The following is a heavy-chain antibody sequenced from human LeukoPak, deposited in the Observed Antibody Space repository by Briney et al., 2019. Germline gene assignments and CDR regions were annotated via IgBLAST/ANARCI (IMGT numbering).Heavy chain of an antibody. CDR1: GFSFSSHS. D-gene: IGHD3-10*01. CDR3: AGEGRGSYGMDV. Sequence: GGSLRLSCAASGFSFSSHSMNWVRQAPGKGLEWVSSVSSSSSFIYYADSVKGRFTISRDNAKKSLYLQMNSLRAEDTAVYYCAGEGRGSYGMDVWGQGTTVTVSS. CDR2: VSSSSSFI. J-gene: IGHJ6*02. V-gene: IGHV3-21*01.